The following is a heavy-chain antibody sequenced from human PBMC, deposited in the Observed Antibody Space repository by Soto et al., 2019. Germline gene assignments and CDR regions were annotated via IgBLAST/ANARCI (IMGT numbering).Heavy chain of an antibody. CDR1: GGSISNFY. D-gene: IGHD2-8*01. V-gene: IGHV4-59*01. CDR3: ARAPMVLSPSYFDS. Sequence: SETLSHTCTVSGGSISNFYWSWIRQPPGKGLEWIGYISYSGNTNYNPSLKSRVSISVDTSKNQLSLNLTSVTAADTAVYYCARAPMVLSPSYFDSWGQGTPVTVSS. CDR2: ISYSGNT. J-gene: IGHJ4*02.